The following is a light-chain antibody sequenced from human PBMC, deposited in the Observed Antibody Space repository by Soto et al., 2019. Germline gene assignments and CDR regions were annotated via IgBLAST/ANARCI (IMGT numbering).Light chain of an antibody. J-gene: IGKJ4*01. CDR2: DSS. V-gene: IGKV3-11*01. CDR1: QSIDYY. CDR3: QQRSKWPLT. Sequence: EIVLTQSPATLSLSPGERATLSCRASQSIDYYLVWYQQKPGQAPRLLIYDSSNRATGIPARFSGSGSGTDFTLTISSLEPEDFAVYYCQQRSKWPLTFGGGTKVDIK.